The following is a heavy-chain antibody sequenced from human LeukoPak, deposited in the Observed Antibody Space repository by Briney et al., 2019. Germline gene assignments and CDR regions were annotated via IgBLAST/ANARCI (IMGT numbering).Heavy chain of an antibody. Sequence: SETLSLTCTVSGGSISSYYWSWIRQPPGKGLEWIGYIYYSGSTKYNPSFKSRVTISVDTSKNQFSLKLISVTAADTAVYYCATVVRDDILTGYYIDHWGQGTLVTVS. J-gene: IGHJ4*02. CDR3: ATVVRDDILTGYYIDH. D-gene: IGHD3-9*01. V-gene: IGHV4-59*01. CDR2: IYYSGST. CDR1: GGSISSYY.